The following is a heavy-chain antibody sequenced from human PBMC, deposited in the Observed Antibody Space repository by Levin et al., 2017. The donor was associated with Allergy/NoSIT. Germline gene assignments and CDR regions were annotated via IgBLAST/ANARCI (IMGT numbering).Heavy chain of an antibody. D-gene: IGHD2-2*01. CDR2: ISGSGDST. Sequence: GESLKISCAASGFTFTSYVMSWVRQAPGKGLEWVSAISGSGDSTYYTDSVKGRFTISRDNSKNTVFLQMNSLRAEDTAVYYCAKRACSSVSCHYFDYWGQGTLVTVSS. CDR3: AKRACSSVSCHYFDY. V-gene: IGHV3-23*01. CDR1: GFTFTSYV. J-gene: IGHJ4*02.